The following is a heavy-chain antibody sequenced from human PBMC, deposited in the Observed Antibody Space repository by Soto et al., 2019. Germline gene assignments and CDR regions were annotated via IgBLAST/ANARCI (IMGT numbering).Heavy chain of an antibody. CDR2: ISGSGVST. Sequence: GGSLRLSCAASGFTFSSYAMSWVRQAPGKGLEWVSAISGSGVSTYYADSVKGRFTISRDNSKNTLYLQMNSLRAEDTAVYYCAKTVVVPAAMFFHYYGMDVWGQGTT. V-gene: IGHV3-23*01. J-gene: IGHJ6*02. CDR1: GFTFSSYA. CDR3: AKTVVVPAAMFFHYYGMDV. D-gene: IGHD2-2*01.